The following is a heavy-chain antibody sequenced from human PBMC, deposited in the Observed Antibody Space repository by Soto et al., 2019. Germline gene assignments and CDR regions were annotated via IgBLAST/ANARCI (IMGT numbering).Heavy chain of an antibody. V-gene: IGHV3-23*01. CDR1: GFILRSYA. J-gene: IGHJ3*01. D-gene: IGHD4-17*01. CDR3: AKLTGDPDAFAF. Sequence: GSLRLSCAASGFILRSYAMSWVRQAPGRGLEWVSAISGSGDSTYYADSVKGRFTISRDNSKNTLYLQMNSLRAEDTAVFYCAKLTGDPDAFAFWGQGTMVTVSS. CDR2: ISGSGDST.